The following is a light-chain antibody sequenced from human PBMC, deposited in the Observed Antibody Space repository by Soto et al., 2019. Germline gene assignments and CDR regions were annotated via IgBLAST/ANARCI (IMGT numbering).Light chain of an antibody. V-gene: IGKV1-5*01. Sequence: DIQMTQSPSTLSASVGDRVTIACRASQSISAWLALYQQKPGKAPNLLIYDVSTLDSGVPSRFSGSASGTEFTLTISSLESDDFATYYCQQYHRYSTFGQGTKVDI. J-gene: IGKJ1*01. CDR3: QQYHRYST. CDR1: QSISAW. CDR2: DVS.